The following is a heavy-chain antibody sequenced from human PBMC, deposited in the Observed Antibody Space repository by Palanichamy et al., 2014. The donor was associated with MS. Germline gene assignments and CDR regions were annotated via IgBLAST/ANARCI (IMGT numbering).Heavy chain of an antibody. D-gene: IGHD2-15*01. CDR1: GDSVSNYSAT. CDR2: TYFKTKWYN. Sequence: QVQLQQSGPGLVKPSQTLSLACAISGDSVSNYSATWNWIRQSPSRGLEWLGRTYFKTKWYNDYAVSLKSRISFKSDTSQNQFSLHLNSVTPEDTAVYYCAREAGYCSGTSCYSSGYFDYWGLGTLVTVSS. J-gene: IGHJ4*02. CDR3: AREAGYCSGTSCYSSGYFDY. V-gene: IGHV6-1*01.